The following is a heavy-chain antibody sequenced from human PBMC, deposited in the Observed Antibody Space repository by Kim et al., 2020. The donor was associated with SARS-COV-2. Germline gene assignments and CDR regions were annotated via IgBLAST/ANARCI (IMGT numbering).Heavy chain of an antibody. Sequence: GGSLRLSCAASGFTFSDSAMYWFRQASGKGLEWVGRIRSKANSYATAYAASVKGRFTISRDDSKNTAYLQMNSLKTEDTAIYYCTRVPPYSNSWWDAFDIWGQGTMVTVSS. CDR1: GFTFSDSA. CDR3: TRVPPYSNSWWDAFDI. V-gene: IGHV3-73*01. D-gene: IGHD6-13*01. J-gene: IGHJ3*02. CDR2: IRSKANSYAT.